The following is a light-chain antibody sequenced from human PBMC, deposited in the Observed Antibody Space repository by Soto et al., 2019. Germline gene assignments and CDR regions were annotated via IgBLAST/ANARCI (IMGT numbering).Light chain of an antibody. J-gene: IGLJ7*01. V-gene: IGLV2-14*01. CDR3: SSYTSSSTPDV. CDR1: SSDVGGYNY. Sequence: QSALTQPASVSGSPGQSITISCTGTSSDVGGYNYVSWYQQHPGKAPKLMIYDVSNRPSGVSNRFSGSKSGNTASLTISGLQAEDEADYYCSSYTSSSTPDVCGGGTQLTVL. CDR2: DVS.